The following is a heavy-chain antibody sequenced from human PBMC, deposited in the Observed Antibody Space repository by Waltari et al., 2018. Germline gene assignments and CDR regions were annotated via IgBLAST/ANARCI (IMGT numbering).Heavy chain of an antibody. D-gene: IGHD5-12*01. CDR2: MSYLATT. CDR3: ATYIGASVGTAAFDV. J-gene: IGHJ3*01. V-gene: IGHV4-39*01. Sequence: QLQLQESGPGLVKPSETLSLTCSVSGGSITNTKHYWGWIRQPPGPGLEWIGTMSYLATTDSSPSLKRRVTISRDTSTNQLSLKLGSVTAADTAMYYCATYIGASVGTAAFDVWGQGTMVTVSS. CDR1: GGSITNTKHY.